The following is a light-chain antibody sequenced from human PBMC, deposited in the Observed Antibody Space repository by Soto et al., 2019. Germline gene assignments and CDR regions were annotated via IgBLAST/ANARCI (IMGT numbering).Light chain of an antibody. CDR3: QEYKYSKK. CDR2: GAS. J-gene: IGKJ1*01. V-gene: IGKV3-15*01. CDR1: QSVSSK. Sequence: EIVMTQSPATLSVSPGERATLSCRASQSVSSKLAWYQQKPGQAPRLLIYGASTRATGIPARFSGSGSETEFTLTSSSLQSEDFALYYCQEYKYSKKFGQGTKVEIK.